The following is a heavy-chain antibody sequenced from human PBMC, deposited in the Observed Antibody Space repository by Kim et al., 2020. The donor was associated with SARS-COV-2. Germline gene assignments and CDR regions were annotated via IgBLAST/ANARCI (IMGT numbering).Heavy chain of an antibody. V-gene: IGHV4-59*01. CDR2: IYYSGST. D-gene: IGHD3-9*01. Sequence: SETLSLTCTVSGGSISSYYWSWIRQPPGKGLEWIGYIYYSGSTNYNPSLKSRVTISVDTSKNQFSLKLSSVTAADTAVYYCARGHFDWSMGGYFDYWGQGTLVTVSS. CDR1: GGSISSYY. J-gene: IGHJ4*02. CDR3: ARGHFDWSMGGYFDY.